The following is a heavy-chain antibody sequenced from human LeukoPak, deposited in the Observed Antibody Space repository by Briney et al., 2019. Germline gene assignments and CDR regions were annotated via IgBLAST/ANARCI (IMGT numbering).Heavy chain of an antibody. J-gene: IGHJ4*02. D-gene: IGHD2-21*02. CDR1: GGSISSSNYY. CDR2: MYYSRSN. V-gene: IGHV4-39*07. Sequence: PSGTLSLTCAVSGGSISSSNYYWGCIGQPPGKGPESNGSMYYSRSNQDNPSLRRPVTISANTSNNQFSLNLSSVTAADTAVYYCVRGGAGLPGYWGQGILVTVSS. CDR3: VRGGAGLPGY.